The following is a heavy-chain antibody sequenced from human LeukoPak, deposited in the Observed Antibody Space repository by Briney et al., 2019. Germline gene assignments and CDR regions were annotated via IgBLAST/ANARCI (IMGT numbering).Heavy chain of an antibody. Sequence: ASVKVSCKASGYTFTSYGISWVRQAPGQGLEWMGWISAYNGNTNYAQKLQGRVTMTTDTSTSTAYMELRSLRSDDTAVYYCERDKEPKYCSGGSCLYYYYYYMDVWGKGTTVTVSS. CDR3: ERDKEPKYCSGGSCLYYYYYYMDV. V-gene: IGHV1-18*01. CDR1: GYTFTSYG. CDR2: ISAYNGNT. D-gene: IGHD2-15*01. J-gene: IGHJ6*03.